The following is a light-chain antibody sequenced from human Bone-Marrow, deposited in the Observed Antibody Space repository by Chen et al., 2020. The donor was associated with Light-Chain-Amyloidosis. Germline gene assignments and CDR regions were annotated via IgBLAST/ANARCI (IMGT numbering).Light chain of an antibody. Sequence: EIVLTQSPGTLSLSPGERATLSCRASQSVSSSYLAWYQQKPGQAPRLLIYGASSRATGIPDRYSGSGSGTDFTLTIRRLEPEDFEVYYCQQYGSSPETFGQGNKLEIK. V-gene: IGKV3-20*01. J-gene: IGKJ2*01. CDR1: QSVSSSY. CDR2: GAS. CDR3: QQYGSSPET.